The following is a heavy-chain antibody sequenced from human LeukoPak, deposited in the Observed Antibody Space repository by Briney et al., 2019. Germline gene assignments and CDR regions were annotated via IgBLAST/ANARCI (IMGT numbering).Heavy chain of an antibody. CDR1: GGSISSGDYY. J-gene: IGHJ4*02. CDR2: IYYSGST. Sequence: SETLSLTCTVSGGSISSGDYYWSWIRQPPGKGLEWIGYIYYSGSTYYNPSLKSRVTISVDTSKNQFSLKLSSVTAADTAVYYCARVELTPYYFDYWGQGTLVTVSS. V-gene: IGHV4-30-4*01. CDR3: ARVELTPYYFDY. D-gene: IGHD3-10*01.